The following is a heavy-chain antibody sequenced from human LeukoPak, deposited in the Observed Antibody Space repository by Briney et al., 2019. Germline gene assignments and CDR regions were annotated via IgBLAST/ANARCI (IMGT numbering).Heavy chain of an antibody. Sequence: ASQTXSLTCTVSGGSISSGDYYWGWIRQPPGKGLEWIGYIYYSGSTYYNPSIKSRFTISVKRAKNKYSMKLSSVTAADTAVYYCARHTYYDFWSGYRELRNNWFDPWGQGTLVTVSS. CDR1: GGSISSGDYY. CDR3: ARHTYYDFWSGYRELRNNWFDP. CDR2: IYYSGST. V-gene: IGHV4-30-4*08. J-gene: IGHJ5*02. D-gene: IGHD3-3*01.